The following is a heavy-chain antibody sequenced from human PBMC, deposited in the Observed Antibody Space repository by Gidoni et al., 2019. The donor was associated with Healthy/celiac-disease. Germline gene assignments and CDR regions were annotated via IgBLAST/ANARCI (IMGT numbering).Heavy chain of an antibody. V-gene: IGHV4-34*01. CDR3: ARERRRPADWFDP. J-gene: IGHJ5*02. Sequence: QVQLQQWGAGLLKPSETLSLTCAVYGGSFSGYYWRWIRQPPGKGLEWIGEINHSGSTNYNPSLKSRVTISVDMSKNQFALKLSSVTAADTAVYYCARERRRPADWFDPWGQGTLVTVSS. CDR1: GGSFSGYY. CDR2: INHSGST. D-gene: IGHD6-6*01.